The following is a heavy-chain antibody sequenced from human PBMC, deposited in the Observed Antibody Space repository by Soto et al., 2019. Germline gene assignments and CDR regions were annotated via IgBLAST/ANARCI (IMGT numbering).Heavy chain of an antibody. CDR1: GYPVGGYA. D-gene: IGHD4-17*01. J-gene: IGHJ4*02. V-gene: IGHV1-18*01. Sequence: QVQLVQSGAEVKKPGASVKVSCKASGYPVGGYAIGWVRQAPGQGLEWMGWVSAHTGDSGYAQRFQGRVTLTTETSTSTAYMELRGLRSDDTAVYYCARPSTSYGDYGWSLAYWGQGTLVTVSS. CDR3: ARPSTSYGDYGWSLAY. CDR2: VSAHTGDS.